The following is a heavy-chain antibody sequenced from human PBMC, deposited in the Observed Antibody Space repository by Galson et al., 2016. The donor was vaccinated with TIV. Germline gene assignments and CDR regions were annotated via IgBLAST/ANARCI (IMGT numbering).Heavy chain of an antibody. V-gene: IGHV1-46*02. Sequence: SVKVSCKASGGVFNNFAIIWVRQAPGQGLEWVGVIDPSGGGTTYAQKFQGRVTMTRDTSTNTVYMELSSLTSDDTAVFYCAVWANTYYFALWGQGTLITVSS. J-gene: IGHJ4*02. D-gene: IGHD2-8*01. CDR1: GGVFNNFA. CDR3: AVWANTYYFAL. CDR2: IDPSGGGT.